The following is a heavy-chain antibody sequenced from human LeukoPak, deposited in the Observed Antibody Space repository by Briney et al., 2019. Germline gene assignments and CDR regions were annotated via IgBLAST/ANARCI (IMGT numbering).Heavy chain of an antibody. CDR3: ARDLTPVLPSLPDHY. D-gene: IGHD2-2*01. V-gene: IGHV3-30*04. J-gene: IGHJ4*02. Sequence: GRSLRLSCAASGFTFSSYAMHRVRQAPGKGLEWVAVISYDGSNKYYADSVKGRFTIPRDNSKNTLYLQMNSLRAEDTAVYYCARDLTPVLPSLPDHYWGQGTLVTVSS. CDR1: GFTFSSYA. CDR2: ISYDGSNK.